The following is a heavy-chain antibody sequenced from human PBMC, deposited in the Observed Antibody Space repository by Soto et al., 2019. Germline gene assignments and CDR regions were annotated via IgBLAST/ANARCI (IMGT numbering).Heavy chain of an antibody. J-gene: IGHJ5*02. CDR1: GFTVSSNY. Sequence: EVQLVESGGCLVQPGGSLRLSCAASGFTVSSNYMSWVRQAPGKGLEWVSVIYSGGSTYYADSAKGRFTISRDNSKNTLYLQMNSLRAEDTAVYYCARVAPHDYSNWFDPWGQGTLVTVSS. CDR3: ARVAPHDYSNWFDP. V-gene: IGHV3-66*01. CDR2: IYSGGST. D-gene: IGHD4-17*01.